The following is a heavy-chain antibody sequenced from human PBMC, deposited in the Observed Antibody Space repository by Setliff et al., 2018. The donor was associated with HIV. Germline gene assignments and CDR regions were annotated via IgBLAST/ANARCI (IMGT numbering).Heavy chain of an antibody. D-gene: IGHD3-3*01. Sequence: PGGSLRLSCAASGFNFNTYSMGWVRQAPGKGLEWVSSISSSGTYIYYADSMKGRFTISRDKAGNSLYLQMNSLRVEDTAVYYCARDYLYYNLYNGSPVYGMDVWGQGTTVTVSS. J-gene: IGHJ6*02. V-gene: IGHV3-21*01. CDR2: ISSSGTYI. CDR3: ARDYLYYNLYNGSPVYGMDV. CDR1: GFNFNTYS.